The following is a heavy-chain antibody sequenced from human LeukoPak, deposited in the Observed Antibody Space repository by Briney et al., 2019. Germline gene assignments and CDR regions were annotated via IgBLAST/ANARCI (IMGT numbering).Heavy chain of an antibody. J-gene: IGHJ4*02. D-gene: IGHD4-17*01. CDR3: AGYGADDNFDY. V-gene: IGHV5-51*01. Sequence: GESLKISCKDSGYSFTNYWIGWVRQMTGKGLEWMGIIYPGDSDTRYSPSFQGQVTISADKSISTAYLQWNGLKASDTAMYYCAGYGADDNFDYWGQGTLVTVSS. CDR1: GYSFTNYW. CDR2: IYPGDSDT.